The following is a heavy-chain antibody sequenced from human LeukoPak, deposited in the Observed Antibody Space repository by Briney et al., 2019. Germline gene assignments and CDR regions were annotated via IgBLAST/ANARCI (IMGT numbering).Heavy chain of an antibody. CDR2: IYYSGST. V-gene: IGHV4-59*01. D-gene: IGHD1-26*01. CDR3: ARGYSGSYGRFDY. Sequence: SETLSLTCTVSGGSICSYYWSWIRQPPGKGLEWIGYIYYSGSTSYNPSLKSRVTISVDTSKNQFSLKLSSVTAADTAVYYCARGYSGSYGRFDYWGQGTLVTVSS. J-gene: IGHJ4*02. CDR1: GGSICSYY.